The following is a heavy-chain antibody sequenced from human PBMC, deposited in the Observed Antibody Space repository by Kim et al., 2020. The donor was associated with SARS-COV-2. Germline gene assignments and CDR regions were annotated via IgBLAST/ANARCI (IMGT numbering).Heavy chain of an antibody. CDR3: TTEMCGGDCYTYYYGMDV. J-gene: IGHJ6*02. CDR1: GFTFSNAW. D-gene: IGHD2-21*02. V-gene: IGHV3-15*01. CDR2: IKSKTDGGTT. Sequence: EGSLRLSCAASGFTFSNAWMSWVRQAPGKGLEWVGRIKSKTDGGTTDYAAPVKGRFTISRDDSKNTLYLQMNSLKTEDTAVYYCTTEMCGGDCYTYYYGMDVWGQGTTVTVSS.